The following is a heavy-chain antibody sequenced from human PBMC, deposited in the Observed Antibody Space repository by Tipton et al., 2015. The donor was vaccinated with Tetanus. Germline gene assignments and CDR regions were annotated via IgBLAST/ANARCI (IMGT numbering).Heavy chain of an antibody. CDR3: ARPTPPSIAAAGTVSYFDY. D-gene: IGHD6-13*01. V-gene: IGHV4-34*01. J-gene: IGHJ4*02. Sequence: TLSLTCTVSGGSISSYYWSWIRQPPGKGLEWIGEINHSGSTNYNPSLKSRVTISVNTSKNQFSLKLSSVTAADTAVYYCARPTPPSIAAAGTVSYFDYWGQGTLVTVSS. CDR2: INHSGST. CDR1: GGSISSYY.